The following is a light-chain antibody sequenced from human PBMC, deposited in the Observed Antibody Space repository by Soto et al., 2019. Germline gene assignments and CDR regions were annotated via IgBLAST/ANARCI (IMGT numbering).Light chain of an antibody. CDR3: HQYGSSPWT. CDR1: QSVNKNY. V-gene: IGKV3-20*01. J-gene: IGKJ1*01. CDR2: GAS. Sequence: EIVLTQSPGTLSLSPGERATLSCRASQSVNKNYLAWYQQKPGQAPRFLIYGASSRATGIPDRFSGSGYGTDFTLTISRLEPEDFPVYYCHQYGSSPWTFGQGAKVEIK.